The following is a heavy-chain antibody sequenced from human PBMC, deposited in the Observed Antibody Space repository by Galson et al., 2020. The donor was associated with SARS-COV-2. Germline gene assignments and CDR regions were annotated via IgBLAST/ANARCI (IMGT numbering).Heavy chain of an antibody. J-gene: IGHJ4*02. D-gene: IGHD3-22*01. CDR1: GDSISSADYY. Sequence: SQTLSLTCTVSGDSISSADYYWSWIRQPPGKGLEWIGFIQYSGSAYYSPSLKSRTVISVDTWKNQFSLKVFSVTAADTAVYFCARARDSNGYYHEDWGKGTLVTVSS. CDR2: IQYSGSA. CDR3: ARARDSNGYYHED. V-gene: IGHV4-30-4*01.